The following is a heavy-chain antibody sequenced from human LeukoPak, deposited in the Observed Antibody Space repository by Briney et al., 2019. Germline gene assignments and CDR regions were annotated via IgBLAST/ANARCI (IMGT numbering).Heavy chain of an antibody. CDR1: GGTFSSYA. Sequence: GASVKVSCKASGGTFSSYAISWVRQAPGQGLEWMGRIIPILGIANYAQKFQGRVTITADKSTSTAYMELRSLRSDDTAVYYCARVVDIVVVPAADWGQGTLVTVSS. V-gene: IGHV1-69*04. CDR3: ARVVDIVVVPAAD. CDR2: IIPILGIA. J-gene: IGHJ4*02. D-gene: IGHD2-2*01.